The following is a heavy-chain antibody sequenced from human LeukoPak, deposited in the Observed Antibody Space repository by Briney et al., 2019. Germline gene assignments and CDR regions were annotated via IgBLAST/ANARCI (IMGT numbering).Heavy chain of an antibody. J-gene: IGHJ4*02. D-gene: IGHD6-19*01. CDR1: GFTFDDYA. V-gene: IGHV3-9*01. Sequence: GGSMRLSCAASGFTFDDYAMHWVRQAPGKGLEWVSGISWNSGSIGYADSVKGRFTISRDNAKNSLYLQMNSPRAEDTALYYCAKLGSGWYNYWGQGTLVTVSS. CDR2: ISWNSGSI. CDR3: AKLGSGWYNY.